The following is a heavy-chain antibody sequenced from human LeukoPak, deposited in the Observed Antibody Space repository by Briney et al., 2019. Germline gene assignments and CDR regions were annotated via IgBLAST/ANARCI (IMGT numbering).Heavy chain of an antibody. D-gene: IGHD6-13*01. CDR1: GYTLTELS. V-gene: IGHV1-24*01. Sequence: ASVKVSCKVSGYTLTELSMHWVRQAPGKGLVWMGGFDPEDDATINAQKFQGGVTMTEDTSTNTAYMELSTLRSENTPVYYCATAAAGTGYWFDPWGQGTLVTVSS. J-gene: IGHJ5*02. CDR2: FDPEDDAT. CDR3: ATAAAGTGYWFDP.